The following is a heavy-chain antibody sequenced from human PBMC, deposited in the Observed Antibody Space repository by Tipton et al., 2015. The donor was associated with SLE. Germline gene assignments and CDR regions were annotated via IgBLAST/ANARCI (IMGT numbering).Heavy chain of an antibody. CDR2: ISYSETT. D-gene: IGHD2-15*01. CDR1: GGSISSHY. CDR3: AGAWQGYCSGGTCYVLDY. V-gene: IGHV4-59*11. J-gene: IGHJ4*02. Sequence: TLPLTCTVSGGSISSHYWSWIRQPPGKGLEWIGYISYSETTNYNPSLKSRVTISVDTSKNQFSLKLRSVTAADTAVYYCAGAWQGYCSGGTCYVLDYWGQGTLVTVSS.